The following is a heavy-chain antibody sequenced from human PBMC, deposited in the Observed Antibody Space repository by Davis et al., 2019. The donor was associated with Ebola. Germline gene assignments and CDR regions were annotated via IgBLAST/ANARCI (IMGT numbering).Heavy chain of an antibody. V-gene: IGHV3-30*18. Sequence: GESLKISCAASGFTFSSYGMHWVRQAPGKGLEWVAVISYDGSNKYYADSVKGRFTISRDNSKNTLYLQMNSLRAEDTAVYYCAKCPCSSTSCCYYYMDVWGKGTTVTVSS. CDR2: ISYDGSNK. CDR3: AKCPCSSTSCCYYYMDV. CDR1: GFTFSSYG. J-gene: IGHJ6*03. D-gene: IGHD2-2*01.